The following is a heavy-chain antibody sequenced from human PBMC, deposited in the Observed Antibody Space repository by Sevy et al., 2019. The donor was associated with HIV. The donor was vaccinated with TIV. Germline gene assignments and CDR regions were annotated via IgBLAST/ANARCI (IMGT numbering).Heavy chain of an antibody. CDR3: ARRGYGGSGGFDY. D-gene: IGHD6-6*01. CDR2: ISSSSSTI. J-gene: IGHJ4*02. CDR1: GFTFSSYS. Sequence: GGSLRLSCAASGFTFSSYSMNWVRQAPGKGLEWISYISSSSSTIYYADSVKGRFTISRDNAKNSLYLLMNSLRAEDTGVYYCARRGYGGSGGFDYWGQGTLVTVSS. V-gene: IGHV3-48*01.